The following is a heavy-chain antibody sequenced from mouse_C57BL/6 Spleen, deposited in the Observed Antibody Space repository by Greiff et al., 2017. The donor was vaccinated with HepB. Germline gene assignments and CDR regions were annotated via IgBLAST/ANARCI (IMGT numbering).Heavy chain of an antibody. J-gene: IGHJ4*01. D-gene: IGHD4-1*01. V-gene: IGHV5-12*01. CDR2: ISNGGGST. CDR3: ARQAYTGGAMDY. CDR1: GFTFSDYY. Sequence: EVQLQESGGGLVQPGGSLKLSCAASGFTFSDYYMYWVRQTPEKRLEWVAYISNGGGSTYYPYTVKGRFTISRDNAKNTLYLQMSRLKSEDTAMYYCARQAYTGGAMDYWGQGASVTVSS.